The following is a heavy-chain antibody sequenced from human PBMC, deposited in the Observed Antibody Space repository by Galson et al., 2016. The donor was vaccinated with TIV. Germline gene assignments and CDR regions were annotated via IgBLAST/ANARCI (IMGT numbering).Heavy chain of an antibody. V-gene: IGHV3-21*06. Sequence: SLRLSCAASGITFSSHPMDWVRQAPGKGLEWVSSITGSSDYIFYTDSVKGRFTISRDNAKNSLYLQMNNLRDEDTAVYYCTRALRAPRGGRNWYFDLWGRGTLVTVSS. D-gene: IGHD2-15*01. CDR1: GITFSSHP. J-gene: IGHJ2*01. CDR3: TRALRAPRGGRNWYFDL. CDR2: ITGSSDYI.